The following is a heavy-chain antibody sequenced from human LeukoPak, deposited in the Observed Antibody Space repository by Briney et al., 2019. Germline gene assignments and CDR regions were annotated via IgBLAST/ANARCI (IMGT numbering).Heavy chain of an antibody. D-gene: IGHD3-10*01. CDR2: INHSGST. V-gene: IGHV4-34*01. CDR1: GGSFSGYY. CDR3: ARGLRCYGSGSYYY. J-gene: IGHJ4*02. Sequence: PSETLSLTCAVYGGSFSGYYWSWIRQPPGKGLEWIGEINHSGSTNYNPSLKSRVTISVDTSKNQFSLKLSSVTAADTAVYYCARGLRCYGSGSYYYWGQGTLVTVSS.